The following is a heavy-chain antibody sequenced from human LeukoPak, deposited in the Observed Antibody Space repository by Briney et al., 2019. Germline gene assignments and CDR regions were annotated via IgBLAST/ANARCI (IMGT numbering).Heavy chain of an antibody. CDR3: ARGVQQWLESYWFDP. D-gene: IGHD6-19*01. Sequence: SETLSLTCAVSGYSISSGYYWGWIRQPPGKGLEWIGSIYHSGSTYYNPSLKSRVTISVDTSKNQFSLKLSSVTAADTAVYYCARGVQQWLESYWFDPWGQGTLVTVSS. V-gene: IGHV4-38-2*01. CDR2: IYHSGST. J-gene: IGHJ5*02. CDR1: GYSISSGYY.